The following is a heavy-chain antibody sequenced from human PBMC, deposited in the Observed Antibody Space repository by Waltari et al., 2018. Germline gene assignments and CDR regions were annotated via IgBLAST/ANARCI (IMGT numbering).Heavy chain of an antibody. Sequence: EVQLLESGGGLVQHGGSLRLSCAASGFTFSSYWMHWVRQAPGKGLVWVSRINSAGSTTTYTDSVKGRFTISRDNAKNTLYLQMNSLRAEDTAVYYCARVAVTTPWYFDLWGRGTLVTVSS. D-gene: IGHD2-21*02. CDR2: INSAGSTT. CDR1: GFTFSSYW. CDR3: ARVAVTTPWYFDL. V-gene: IGHV3-74*01. J-gene: IGHJ2*01.